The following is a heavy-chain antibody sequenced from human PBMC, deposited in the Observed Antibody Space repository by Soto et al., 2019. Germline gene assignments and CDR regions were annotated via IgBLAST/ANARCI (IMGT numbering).Heavy chain of an antibody. V-gene: IGHV4-59*08. J-gene: IGHJ4*02. D-gene: IGHD3-22*01. CDR2: IYYSGST. Sequence: SETLSLTCTVSGRSISSYYWNWIRQPPGKGLEWIGYIYYSGSTNYNPSLKSRVTISVDTSKNQFSLKLTSVTAADTAVYYCARVRRYYDSSGYYYFSNFHFWGQGTLVTVSS. CDR3: ARVRRYYDSSGYYYFSNFHF. CDR1: GRSISSYY.